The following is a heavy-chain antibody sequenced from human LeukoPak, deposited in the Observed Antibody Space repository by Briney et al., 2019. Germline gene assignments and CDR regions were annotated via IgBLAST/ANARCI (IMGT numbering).Heavy chain of an antibody. J-gene: IGHJ4*02. CDR2: IKSKTDGGTT. D-gene: IGHD3-10*01. Sequence: GGSLRLSCAASGFTFSNAWMSWVRQAPGKGLEWVGRIKSKTDGGTTDYAAPVKGRFTISRDDSKNTLYLQMNSLKTEDTAVYYCTKARRYYYGSGSFFSYYFDYWGQGTLVTASP. V-gene: IGHV3-15*01. CDR3: TKARRYYYGSGSFFSYYFDY. CDR1: GFTFSNAW.